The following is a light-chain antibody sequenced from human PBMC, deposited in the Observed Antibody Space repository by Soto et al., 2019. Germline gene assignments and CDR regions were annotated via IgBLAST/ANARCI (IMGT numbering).Light chain of an antibody. V-gene: IGLV2-8*01. CDR1: SSDVGGYNY. Sequence: QSALAQPPSASGSPGQSVTISCTGTSSDVGGYNYVSWYQQHPGKAPKLMIYEVSKRPSGAPDRFSGSKSGNTASLTVSGLQAEDEADYYCNSYVGNNNFVFGTGTKVTV. CDR3: NSYVGNNNFV. CDR2: EVS. J-gene: IGLJ1*01.